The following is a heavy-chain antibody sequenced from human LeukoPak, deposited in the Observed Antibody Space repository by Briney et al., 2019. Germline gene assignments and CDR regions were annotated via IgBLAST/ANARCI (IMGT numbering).Heavy chain of an antibody. Sequence: QTGGSLRLSCAASGFTFSYYAVSWVRQAPGKGLDWVSDISGPGASTSYGNSVKGRFTISRDNSKNTVFLQMNSLRAEDTAVYYCARGGWVSSDAFDVWGQGTMVTVSS. V-gene: IGHV3-23*01. CDR3: ARGGWVSSDAFDV. J-gene: IGHJ3*01. CDR1: GFTFSYYA. D-gene: IGHD5/OR15-5a*01. CDR2: ISGPGAST.